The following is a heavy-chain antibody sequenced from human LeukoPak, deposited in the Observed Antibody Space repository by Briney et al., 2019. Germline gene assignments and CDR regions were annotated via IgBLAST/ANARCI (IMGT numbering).Heavy chain of an antibody. V-gene: IGHV3-7*03. Sequence: GGSLRLSCADSGMTFKNYWMSWFRQTPGKGLECVATINQDESEKYYLDSVKGRFTISRDTAKNSLYLQMYSLTAEDTAMYYCAGGNGWYELNYWGQGTLVTVSS. J-gene: IGHJ4*02. CDR3: AGGNGWYELNY. CDR2: INQDESEK. D-gene: IGHD6-19*01. CDR1: GMTFKNYW.